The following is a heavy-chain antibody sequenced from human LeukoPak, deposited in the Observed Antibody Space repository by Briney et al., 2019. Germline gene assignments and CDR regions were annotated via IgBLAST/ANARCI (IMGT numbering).Heavy chain of an antibody. CDR1: GYTFTSYA. J-gene: IGHJ4*02. CDR3: ARIYEKRYYFDY. D-gene: IGHD2/OR15-2a*01. CDR2: INTGKGNT. Sequence: ASVKLSCKAFGYTFTSYAIHWVRQAPGQRLQWMGWINTGKGNTEYSQRFQDRVTITRDTSATTAYMELSSLRFEDTAVYYCARIYEKRYYFDYWGQGTLVTVSS. V-gene: IGHV1-3*04.